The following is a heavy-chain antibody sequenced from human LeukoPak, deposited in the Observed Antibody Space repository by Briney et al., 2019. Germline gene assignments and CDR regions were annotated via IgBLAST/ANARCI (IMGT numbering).Heavy chain of an antibody. V-gene: IGHV4-59*01. J-gene: IGHJ4*02. Sequence: PSETLSLTCTVSGGSISSYYWSWIRQPPGKGLEWIGYIYYSGSTNYNPSLKSRVTISVDTSKNQFSLKLSSVTAADTAVYYCARGGDFWSGYFHWGQGTLVTVSS. CDR2: IYYSGST. D-gene: IGHD3-3*01. CDR3: ARGGDFWSGYFH. CDR1: GGSISSYY.